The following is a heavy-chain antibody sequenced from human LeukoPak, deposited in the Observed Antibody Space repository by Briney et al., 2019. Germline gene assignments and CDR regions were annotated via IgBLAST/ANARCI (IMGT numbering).Heavy chain of an antibody. V-gene: IGHV4-34*01. J-gene: IGHJ4*02. CDR1: GGSFSGYY. Sequence: SETLSLTCAVYGGSFSGYYWSWIRQPPEKGLEWIGEINHSGSTNYNPSLKSRVTISVDTSKNQFSLKLSSVTAADTAVYYCARGIPAYCSGGSCYSGTYFDYWGQGTLVTVSS. CDR2: INHSGST. D-gene: IGHD2-15*01. CDR3: ARGIPAYCSGGSCYSGTYFDY.